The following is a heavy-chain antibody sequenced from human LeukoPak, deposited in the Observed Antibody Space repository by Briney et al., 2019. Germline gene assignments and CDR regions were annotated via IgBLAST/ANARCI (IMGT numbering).Heavy chain of an antibody. CDR2: IYTSGST. CDR1: GGSISSYY. V-gene: IGHV4-4*07. CDR3: ARDLYSSSWYAFDY. D-gene: IGHD6-13*01. J-gene: IGHJ4*02. Sequence: PSETLSLTCTVSGGSISSYYLSWIRQPAGKGLEWIGCIYTSGSTNYNPSLKSRVTISVDASKNQFSLKLSSVTAADTAVYYGARDLYSSSWYAFDYWGQGTLVTVSS.